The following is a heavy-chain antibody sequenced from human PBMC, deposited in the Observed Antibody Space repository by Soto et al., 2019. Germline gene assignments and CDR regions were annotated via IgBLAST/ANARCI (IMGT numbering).Heavy chain of an antibody. D-gene: IGHD5-12*01. V-gene: IGHV4-59*08. CDR1: GGSISSYY. CDR3: ASYSGYDLSNEY. J-gene: IGHJ4*02. CDR2: IYYSGST. Sequence: PSATLSLTCTVSGGSISSYYWSWIRQPPGKGLEWIVYIYYSGSTNYNPSLKSRVTVSVDTSKNQFSLKLSSVTAADTAVYYCASYSGYDLSNEYWGQGTLVTVSS.